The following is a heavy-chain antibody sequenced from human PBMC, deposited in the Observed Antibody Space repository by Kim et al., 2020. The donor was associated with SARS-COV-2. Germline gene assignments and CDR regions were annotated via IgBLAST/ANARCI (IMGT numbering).Heavy chain of an antibody. J-gene: IGHJ4*02. CDR3: VMTYGGVFDY. V-gene: IGHV4-34*01. D-gene: IGHD2-21*02. CDR1: GGSFSGYY. Sequence: SETLSLTCAVYGGSFSGYYWSWIRQPPGKGLEWIGEINHSGSTNYNPSLKSRVTISVDTSKNQFSLKLSSVTAADTAVYYCVMTYGGVFDYWGQGTLVTVSS. CDR2: INHSGST.